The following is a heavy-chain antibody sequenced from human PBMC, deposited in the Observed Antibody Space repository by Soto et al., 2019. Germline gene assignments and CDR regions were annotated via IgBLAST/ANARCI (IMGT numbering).Heavy chain of an antibody. D-gene: IGHD2-15*01. CDR2: RYYSEST. CDR3: ARTKCSGGSCYSWSLDY. J-gene: IGHJ4*02. V-gene: IGHV4-31*03. CDR1: GGSITTGGYY. Sequence: SETLSLTCTVSGGSITTGGYYWSWIRQLPGKGLEWIGHRYYSESTYYNPSLKSRVSISLDTSKNQFSLKLSFVTAADTAMYYYARTKCSGGSCYSWSLDYWGQGTPVTVSS.